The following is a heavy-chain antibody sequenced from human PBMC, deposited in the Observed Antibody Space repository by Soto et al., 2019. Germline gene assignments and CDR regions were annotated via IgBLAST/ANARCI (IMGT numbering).Heavy chain of an antibody. J-gene: IGHJ4*02. V-gene: IGHV3-30-3*01. CDR1: GFTFRSYA. D-gene: IGHD4-17*01. Sequence: GGSLRLSCAASGFTFRSYAIHWVRQAPGKGLEWVAVMSSDSTNKYFADFVKGRFTISRDNSKNTVYLQMNSLRAEDTAVYYWAGEGRYGDYFDYWGQGPLVTVSS. CDR2: MSSDSTNK. CDR3: AGEGRYGDYFDY.